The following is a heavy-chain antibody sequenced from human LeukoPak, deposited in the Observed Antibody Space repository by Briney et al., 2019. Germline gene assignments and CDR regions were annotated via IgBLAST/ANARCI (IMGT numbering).Heavy chain of an antibody. CDR2: ISAYNGNT. D-gene: IGHD3-22*01. Sequence: ASVKVSCKASGGTFSSYGISWVRQAPGQGLEWMGWISAYNGNTNYAQKFQGRVSMTTDTSTSTAYMELRSLRSDDTAVYYCARNRIYDYDSSGYYDYWGQGTLVTVSS. V-gene: IGHV1-18*01. CDR1: GGTFSSYG. CDR3: ARNRIYDYDSSGYYDY. J-gene: IGHJ4*02.